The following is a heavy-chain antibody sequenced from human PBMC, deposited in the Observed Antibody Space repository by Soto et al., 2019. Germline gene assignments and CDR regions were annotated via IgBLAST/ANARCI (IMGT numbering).Heavy chain of an antibody. CDR2: ISAYNGNT. D-gene: IGHD3-9*01. CDR3: ARALPYYDILTGPGWFDP. J-gene: IGHJ5*02. Sequence: ASVKVSCKASGYTFTSYGISWVRQAPGQGLEWMGWISAYNGNTNYAQKLQGRVTMTTDTSTSTAYMELRSLRSDDTAVYYCARALPYYDILTGPGWFDPWGQGNLVTVSS. CDR1: GYTFTSYG. V-gene: IGHV1-18*01.